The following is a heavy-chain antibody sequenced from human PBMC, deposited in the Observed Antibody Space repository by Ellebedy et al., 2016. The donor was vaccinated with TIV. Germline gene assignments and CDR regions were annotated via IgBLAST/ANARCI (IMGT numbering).Heavy chain of an antibody. J-gene: IGHJ6*02. CDR2: ISTSSSYI. V-gene: IGHV3-21*01. CDR3: ARDRDWDFYYYYYGMDV. D-gene: IGHD3/OR15-3a*01. Sequence: GGSLRLSCAASGFTFSSYTFNWVRQAPGKGLEWISSISTSSSYISYADSVKGRFTISRDNAKNTLYLQMNSLSAEDTAVYYCARDRDWDFYYYYYGMDVWGQGTTVTVSS. CDR1: GFTFSSYT.